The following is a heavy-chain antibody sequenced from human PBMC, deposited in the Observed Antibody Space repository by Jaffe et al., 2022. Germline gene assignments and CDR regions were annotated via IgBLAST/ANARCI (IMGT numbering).Heavy chain of an antibody. CDR3: ARDGPMGSGSYYPGGYYYYYMDV. CDR2: IYYSGST. CDR1: GGSISSYY. J-gene: IGHJ6*03. V-gene: IGHV4-59*01. D-gene: IGHD3-10*01. Sequence: QVQLQESGPGLVKPSETLSLTCTVSGGSISSYYWSWIRQPPGKGLEWIGYIYYSGSTNYNPSLKSRVTISVDTSKNQFSLKLSSVTAADTAVYYCARDGPMGSGSYYPGGYYYYYMDVWGKGTTVTVSS.